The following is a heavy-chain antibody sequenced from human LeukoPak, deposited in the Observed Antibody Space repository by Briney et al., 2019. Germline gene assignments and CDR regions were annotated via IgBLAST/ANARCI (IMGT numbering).Heavy chain of an antibody. CDR2: INTEGTSI. CDR1: GFTFTNYW. CDR3: ARRDSYGYFFDY. D-gene: IGHD5-18*01. V-gene: IGHV3-74*01. Sequence: GGSLRLSCAASGFTFTNYWMYWVRQAPGKGLVWVSRINTEGTSITYADSVKGRFTISRDNAKNTVYLQMNSLRADDTAVYYCARRDSYGYFFDYWGRGTLVTVSS. J-gene: IGHJ4*02.